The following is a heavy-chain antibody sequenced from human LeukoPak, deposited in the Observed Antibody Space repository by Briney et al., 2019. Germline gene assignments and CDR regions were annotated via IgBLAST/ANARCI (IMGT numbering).Heavy chain of an antibody. D-gene: IGHD2-15*01. CDR1: GFTFSTSW. CDR3: ASEGLRIIDY. J-gene: IGHJ4*02. CDR2: INQDGSEK. Sequence: GGSLRLSCAASGFTFSTSWMSWVRQAPGEGLEWGANINQDGSEKYYVDSVKGRFTISRDNAKNSLYLQMNSLRAEDTAVYYCASEGLRIIDYWGQGTLVSVSS. V-gene: IGHV3-7*01.